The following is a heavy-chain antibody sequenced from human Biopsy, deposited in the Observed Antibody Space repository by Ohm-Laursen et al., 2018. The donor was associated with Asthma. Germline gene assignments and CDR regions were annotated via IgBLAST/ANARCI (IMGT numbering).Heavy chain of an antibody. V-gene: IGHV1-69*01. CDR3: ARCQVGYSSGWSLLLKKIYYSGMDV. CDR2: IMTVFGTT. J-gene: IGHJ6*02. CDR1: GGTFSNFA. D-gene: IGHD6-19*01. Sequence: VSSVKVSCKVPGGTFSNFAISWVRQAPGQGLEWLGGIMTVFGTTNYAQKFQGRVTITADESTSTAYMEVTSLRSEDTAIYYCARCQVGYSSGWSLLLKKIYYSGMDVRGQGTAVTVSS.